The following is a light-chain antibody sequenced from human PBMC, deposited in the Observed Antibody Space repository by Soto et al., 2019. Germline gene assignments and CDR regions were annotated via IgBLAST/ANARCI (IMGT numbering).Light chain of an antibody. CDR2: KAS. CDR1: QTISSW. J-gene: IGKJ4*01. V-gene: IGKV1-5*03. CDR3: QQSHRAPLT. Sequence: DIQMTQSPSTLSGSVGDRVTITCRASQTISSWLAWYQQKPGKAPKLLIYKASTLKSGVPSRFSGSGSGTEFTLTISGLQPEDFAVYYCQQSHRAPLTFGGGTTVEIK.